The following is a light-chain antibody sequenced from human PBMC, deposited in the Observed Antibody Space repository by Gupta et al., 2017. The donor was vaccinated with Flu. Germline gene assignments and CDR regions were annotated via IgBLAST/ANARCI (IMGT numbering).Light chain of an antibody. V-gene: IGKV3-15*01. J-gene: IGKJ2*01. CDR3: QHLGT. CDR2: GAA. Sequence: TVSVSPGERATLSCRASQSVGSHLAWYHQTPGQPPRLLIYGAATRATGVPERFSGSGSGTEFTLTISSLRSEDFGVYYCQHLGTFGQGTKLEIK. CDR1: QSVGSH.